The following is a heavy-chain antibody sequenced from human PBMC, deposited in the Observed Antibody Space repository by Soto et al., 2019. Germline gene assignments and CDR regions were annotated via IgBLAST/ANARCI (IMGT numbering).Heavy chain of an antibody. J-gene: IGHJ4*02. CDR2: ISYDGSNK. CDR1: GFTFSSYG. CDR3: AKLKDYGPTFDY. Sequence: PGGSLRLSCAASGFTFSSYGMHWVRQAPGKGLEWVAVISYDGSNKYYADSVKGRFTISRDNSKNTLYLQMNSLRAEDTAVYYCAKLKDYGPTFDYWGQGTLVTVSS. V-gene: IGHV3-30*18. D-gene: IGHD3-10*01.